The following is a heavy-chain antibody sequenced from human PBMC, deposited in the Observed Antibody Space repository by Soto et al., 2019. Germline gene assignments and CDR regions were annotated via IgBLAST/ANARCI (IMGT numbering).Heavy chain of an antibody. CDR2: IYYSGST. D-gene: IGHD3-9*01. J-gene: IGHJ4*02. V-gene: IGHV4-31*03. Sequence: QVQLQESGPGLVKPSQTLSLTCTVSGGSISSGGYYWSWIRQHPGKGLEWIGYIYYSGSTHYNPSLKGRLNISVYTSQNQFSLKLSSVTAADTAVYYCARAPYDILTGYYCVDYWGQGTLVTVSS. CDR3: ARAPYDILTGYYCVDY. CDR1: GGSISSGGYY.